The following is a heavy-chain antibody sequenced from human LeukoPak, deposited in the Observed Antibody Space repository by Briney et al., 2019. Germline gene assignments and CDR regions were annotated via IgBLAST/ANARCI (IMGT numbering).Heavy chain of an antibody. CDR1: GFTVSSNY. CDR2: ICRGGST. D-gene: IGHD3-10*01. CDR3: ARGHLYGSGSQFDY. J-gene: IGHJ4*02. Sequence: GGSLRLSCAASGFTVSSNYMSWVRQAPGKGLEWGSVICRGGSTYYADSVKGRFTISRDNSKNTVYIQMNSLRAEDTAVYYCARGHLYGSGSQFDYWGQGTLVTVSS. V-gene: IGHV3-53*01.